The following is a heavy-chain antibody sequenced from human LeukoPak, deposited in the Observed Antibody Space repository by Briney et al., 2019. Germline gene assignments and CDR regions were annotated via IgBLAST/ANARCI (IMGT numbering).Heavy chain of an antibody. V-gene: IGHV4-31*03. CDR3: ASALYYFYMDV. CDR2: IYYSGST. Sequence: SRTLSLTCTVSGGSVSSGGYYWSWVRQHPGKGLEWIGYIYYSGSTYYNPSLKSRVTISLDTSKNHFSLTLSSVTAADTAVYYCASALYYFYMDVWGKGTTVTVSS. CDR1: GGSVSSGGYY. J-gene: IGHJ6*03.